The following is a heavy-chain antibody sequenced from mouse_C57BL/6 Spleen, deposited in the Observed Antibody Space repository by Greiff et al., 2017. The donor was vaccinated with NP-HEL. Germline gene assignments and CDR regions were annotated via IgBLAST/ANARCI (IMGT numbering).Heavy chain of an antibody. J-gene: IGHJ2*01. CDR1: GFTFSDYG. CDR2: ISSGSSTI. CDR3: ARPHYGSSYFDY. D-gene: IGHD1-1*01. Sequence: EVHLVESGGGLVKPGGSLKLSCAASGFTFSDYGMHWVRQAPEKGLEWVAYISSGSSTIYYADTVKGRFTISRDNAKNTLFLQMTSLRSEDTAMYYCARPHYGSSYFDYWGQGTTRTVSS. V-gene: IGHV5-17*01.